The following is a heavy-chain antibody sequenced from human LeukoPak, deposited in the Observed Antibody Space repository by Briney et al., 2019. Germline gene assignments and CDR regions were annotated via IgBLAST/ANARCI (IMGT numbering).Heavy chain of an antibody. Sequence: ASVKVSCKASGGTFSTYAISWVRQAPGQGLEWMGRIIPILDMLNYAQMFQGRVTITADKSTSTAYMELSSLGSDDTATYYCATSPPRLAGAEGGHWGQGTLVTVSS. V-gene: IGHV1-69*04. J-gene: IGHJ4*02. CDR2: IIPILDML. CDR3: ATSPPRLAGAEGGH. CDR1: GGTFSTYA. D-gene: IGHD6-13*01.